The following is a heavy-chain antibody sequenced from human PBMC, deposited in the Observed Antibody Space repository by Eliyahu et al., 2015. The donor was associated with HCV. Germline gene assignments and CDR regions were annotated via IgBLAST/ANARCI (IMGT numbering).Heavy chain of an antibody. D-gene: IGHD3-22*01. CDR2: ISDGGEST. CDR3: VKYGYYYGNSGQDAFDI. Sequence: VQLLASGGGLVQPGGSVRLSCAASRFTFSXYPMGWVRQAPGKGLEWVSGISDGGESTDYVDSVKGRFTISRDDSNLTLYLQMNSLRAEDTGIYYCVKYGYYYGNSGQDAFDIWGQGTTVTVSS. V-gene: IGHV3-23*01. CDR1: RFTFSXYP. J-gene: IGHJ3*02.